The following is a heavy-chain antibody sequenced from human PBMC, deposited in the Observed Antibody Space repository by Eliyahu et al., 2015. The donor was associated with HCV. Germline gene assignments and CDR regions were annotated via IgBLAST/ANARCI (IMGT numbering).Heavy chain of an antibody. Sequence: EVKLVESGGGLVKPGGSLRLSXAASGFTFSKAWXXWVRQAPRKGXEWVGRIKNKGDGETTDYAAPVKGRFTISRDDSRNTQFLQMDSLKTEDTAVYYCTTPLAAASYLWGQGTLVTVSS. J-gene: IGHJ5*02. CDR3: TTPLAAASYL. D-gene: IGHD6-13*01. CDR1: GFTFSKAW. V-gene: IGHV3-15*01. CDR2: IKNKGDGETT.